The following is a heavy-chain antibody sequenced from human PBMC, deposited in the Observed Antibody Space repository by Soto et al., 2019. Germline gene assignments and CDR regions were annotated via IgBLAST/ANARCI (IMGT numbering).Heavy chain of an antibody. CDR3: ARETSYDFWSGPQTMDV. V-gene: IGHV3-33*01. J-gene: IGHJ6*02. D-gene: IGHD3-3*01. Sequence: QVQLVESGGGVVQPGTSLRLSCAPSGFTFSSYVMHWVRQAPGKGLEWVAVVHYDGTKKYYADSVRGRFTISRDNSENILYLQMNSLRPDDTAVYFCARETSYDFWSGPQTMDVWGRGTTVTVSS. CDR2: VHYDGTKK. CDR1: GFTFSSYV.